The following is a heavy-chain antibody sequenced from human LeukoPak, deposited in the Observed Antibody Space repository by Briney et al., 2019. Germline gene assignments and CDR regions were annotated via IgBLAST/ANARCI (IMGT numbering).Heavy chain of an antibody. CDR2: ISRSGSTK. CDR3: ARVLRYCSGGNCYSGGLGYMDV. J-gene: IGHJ6*03. Sequence: GGSLRLSCAASGLTFSDYNMRWIRQAPGKGLEGVSSISRSGSTKYYADSVKGRFTISRDNAKNSLFLQMNSLRAEDTAVYYCARVLRYCSGGNCYSGGLGYMDVWGKGTTVTISS. V-gene: IGHV3-11*01. D-gene: IGHD2-15*01. CDR1: GLTFSDYN.